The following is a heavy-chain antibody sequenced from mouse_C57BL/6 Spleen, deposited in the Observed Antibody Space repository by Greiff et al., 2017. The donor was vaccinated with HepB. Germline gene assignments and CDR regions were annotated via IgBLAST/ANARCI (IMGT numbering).Heavy chain of an antibody. CDR1: GFTFSDYG. Sequence: EVQLVESGGGLVKPGGSLKLSCAASGFTFSDYGMHWVRQAPEKGLEWVAYISSGSSTIYYADTGKGRFTISRDNAKKTLFLQMISLWSEDTAMYYCAREGYGSSYDYFDYWGQGTTLTVSS. D-gene: IGHD1-1*01. V-gene: IGHV5-17*01. CDR3: AREGYGSSYDYFDY. CDR2: ISSGSSTI. J-gene: IGHJ2*01.